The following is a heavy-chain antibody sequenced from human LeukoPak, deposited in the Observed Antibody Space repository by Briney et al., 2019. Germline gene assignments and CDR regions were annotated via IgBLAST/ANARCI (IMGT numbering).Heavy chain of an antibody. CDR3: AREVRPNDY. CDR2: ITISGDNT. V-gene: IGHV3-23*01. Sequence: PGGSLRLSCAATGLTLRNFAMSWVRQAPGKGLEWVSSITISGDNTHYADSVKGRFTISRDNSKNTVYLRMNSLRAGDTAVYYCAREVRPNDYWGQGTLVTVSS. D-gene: IGHD6-25*01. CDR1: GLTLRNFA. J-gene: IGHJ4*02.